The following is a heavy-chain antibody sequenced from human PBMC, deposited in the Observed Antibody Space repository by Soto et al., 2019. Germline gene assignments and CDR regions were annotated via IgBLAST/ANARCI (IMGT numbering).Heavy chain of an antibody. V-gene: IGHV4-59*12. CDR1: GGSISSYY. CDR2: IYYSGST. J-gene: IGHJ4*02. CDR3: ARIGNPDASLYFDY. D-gene: IGHD1-1*01. Sequence: SETLSLTCTVSGGSISSYYWSWIRQPPGKGLEWIGYIYYSGSTNYNPSLKSRVTISVDPSKNQFSPRLSSVTTADTAVYYCARIGNPDASLYFDYWGRGTLVTSPQ.